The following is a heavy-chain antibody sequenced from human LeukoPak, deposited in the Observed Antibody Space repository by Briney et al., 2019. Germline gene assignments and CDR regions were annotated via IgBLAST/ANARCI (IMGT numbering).Heavy chain of an antibody. J-gene: IGHJ4*02. CDR2: IIPIFGTA. Sequence: ASVKVSCKASGGTFSSYAISWVRQAPGQGLEWMGGIIPIFGTANYAQKFQGRVTITADKSTSTAYMELSSLRSEDTAVYYCARMVTLGNFDYWGQGTLVTVSS. V-gene: IGHV1-69*06. CDR1: GGTFSSYA. D-gene: IGHD5-18*01. CDR3: ARMVTLGNFDY.